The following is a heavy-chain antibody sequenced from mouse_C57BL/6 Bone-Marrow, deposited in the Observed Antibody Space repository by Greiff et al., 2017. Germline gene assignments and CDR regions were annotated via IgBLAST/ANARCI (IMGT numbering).Heavy chain of an antibody. D-gene: IGHD1-1*01. CDR3: ARTYYYGDAMDY. J-gene: IGHJ4*01. CDR1: GYTFTSYW. CDR2: IDPSDIET. V-gene: IGHV1-52*01. Sequence: VQLQQPGAELVRPGSSVKLSCKASGYTFTSYWMHWVKQRPIQGLEWIGNIDPSDIETHYNQKFKDKATLTVDKSSSTAYMQLSSLTSEDSAVYYCARTYYYGDAMDYWGQGTSVTVSS.